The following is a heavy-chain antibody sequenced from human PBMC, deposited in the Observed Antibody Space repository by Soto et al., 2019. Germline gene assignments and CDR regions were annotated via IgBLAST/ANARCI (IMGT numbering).Heavy chain of an antibody. CDR2: IYWDDDK. J-gene: IGHJ4*02. CDR1: GFSLSTNGVG. CDR3: AHRDTAANRSPFDY. D-gene: IGHD5-18*01. Sequence: QITLKESGPTLVKPTQTLTLTCSFSGFSLSTNGVGVGWIRQPPGKALEWLALIYWDDDKRYSPSLKTRLTITKDTSKNQVVLPVTNMDPVDTATYYCAHRDTAANRSPFDYWGQGTLVTVSS. V-gene: IGHV2-5*02.